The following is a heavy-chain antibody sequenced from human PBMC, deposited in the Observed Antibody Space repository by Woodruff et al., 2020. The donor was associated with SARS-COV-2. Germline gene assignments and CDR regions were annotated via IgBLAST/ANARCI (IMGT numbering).Heavy chain of an antibody. D-gene: IGHD1-26*01. J-gene: IGHJ5*02. Sequence: GKGLEWMGGFDPEDGETIYAQKFQGRVTMTEDTSTDTAYMELSSLRSEDTAVYYCATSPAIVGATKGWFDPWGQGTL. CDR3: ATSPAIVGATKGWFDP. CDR2: FDPEDGET. V-gene: IGHV1-24*01.